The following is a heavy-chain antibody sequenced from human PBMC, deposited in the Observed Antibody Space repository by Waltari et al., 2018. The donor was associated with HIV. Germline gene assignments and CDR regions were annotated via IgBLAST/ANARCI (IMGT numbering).Heavy chain of an antibody. CDR2: ISASGGTT. CDR1: GFTFSNYA. V-gene: IGHV3-23*01. J-gene: IGHJ4*02. D-gene: IGHD2-15*01. CDR3: AKAPLRRSSVGGEGPSHFEY. Sequence: EVQLLDSGGGLVRPGGSLRVSCATSGFTFSNYAMSWVRPAPGKGPEWVSGISASGGTTYYADSVKGRFTISRDNFKNTLHLQMNGLRAEDTAIYYCAKAPLRRSSVGGEGPSHFEYWGQGTLVTVSS.